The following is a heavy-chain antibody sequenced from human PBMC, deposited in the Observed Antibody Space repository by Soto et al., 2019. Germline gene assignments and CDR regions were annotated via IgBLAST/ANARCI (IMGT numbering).Heavy chain of an antibody. D-gene: IGHD2-2*01. J-gene: IGHJ6*02. V-gene: IGHV3-33*01. CDR1: GFTFSSYG. Sequence: QVQLVESGGGVVQPGRSLRLSCAASGFTFSSYGMHWVRQAPGKGLEWVAVIWYDGSNKYYADSVKGRFTISRDNSKNTLYLQMNSLRAEDTAVYYCARVRVLVPRGMDVWVQGTTVTVSS. CDR3: ARVRVLVPRGMDV. CDR2: IWYDGSNK.